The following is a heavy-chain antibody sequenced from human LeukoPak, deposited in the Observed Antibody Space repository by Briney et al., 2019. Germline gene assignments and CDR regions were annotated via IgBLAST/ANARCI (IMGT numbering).Heavy chain of an antibody. CDR3: ARDDSSGYYYPLQENWFDP. CDR2: INPSSGGT. CDR1: GYTFTGYY. V-gene: IGHV1-2*02. J-gene: IGHJ5*02. Sequence: ASVKVSCKASGYTFTGYYMHWVRQAPGQGLEWMGWINPSSGGTNYAQKFQGRVTMTRDTSISTAYMELSRLRSDDTAVYYCARDDSSGYYYPLQENWFDPWGQGTLVTVSS. D-gene: IGHD3-22*01.